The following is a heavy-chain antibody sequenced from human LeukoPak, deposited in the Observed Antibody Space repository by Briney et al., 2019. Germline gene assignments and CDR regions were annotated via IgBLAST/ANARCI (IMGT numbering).Heavy chain of an antibody. CDR1: GGSISSYY. J-gene: IGHJ6*03. D-gene: IGHD3-3*01. Sequence: SETLSLTCTVSGGSISSYYWSWIRQPPGKGLEWIGYIYYSGSTNYNPSLKSRVTISVDTSKNQFSLKLSSVTAADTAVYYCARRYYDFWSGYYLRYYYYYMDVWGKGTTVTVSS. CDR3: ARRYYDFWSGYYLRYYYYYMDV. CDR2: IYYSGST. V-gene: IGHV4-59*01.